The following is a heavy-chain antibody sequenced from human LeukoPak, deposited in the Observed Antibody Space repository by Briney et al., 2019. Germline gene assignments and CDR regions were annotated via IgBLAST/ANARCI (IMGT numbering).Heavy chain of an antibody. V-gene: IGHV1-69*06. CDR3: ASRHIRSGGSYAAVDY. Sequence: SVKVSCKASGGTFSSYAISWVRQAPGQGLEWMGGIIPIFGTANYAQKFQGRVTITADKSTSTAYMELSSLRSEDTAVYYCASRHIRSGGSYAAVDYWGQGTLVTVSS. D-gene: IGHD1-26*01. CDR2: IIPIFGTA. J-gene: IGHJ4*02. CDR1: GGTFSSYA.